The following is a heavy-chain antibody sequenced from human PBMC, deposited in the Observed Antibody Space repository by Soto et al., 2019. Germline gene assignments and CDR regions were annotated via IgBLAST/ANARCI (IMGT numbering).Heavy chain of an antibody. V-gene: IGHV3-30*18. CDR3: ANLGVVPAATPEYYYYYGMDV. CDR1: GFIFNTYD. CDR2: ISYDGSNK. J-gene: IGHJ6*02. D-gene: IGHD2-2*01. Sequence: HPGGSLRLSCAASGFIFNTYDMHWVRQAPGKGLEWVAVISYDGSNKYYADSVKGRLTISRDNAKNSLYLQMNSLRAEDTAVYYCANLGVVPAATPEYYYYYGMDVWGQGTTVTVSS.